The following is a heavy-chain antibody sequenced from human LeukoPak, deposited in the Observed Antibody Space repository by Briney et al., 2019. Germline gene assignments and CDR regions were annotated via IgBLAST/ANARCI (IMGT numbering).Heavy chain of an antibody. Sequence: GGSLRLSCVVSGFTVSSNYMSWVRRAPGKGLEWVSVLYGGGNTNYADSVKGRFTISRDNSKNTLYLQMNSLRSEDTAVHYCARVRFLEWLSFDYWGRGTLVTVSS. D-gene: IGHD3-3*01. CDR3: ARVRFLEWLSFDY. CDR2: LYGGGNT. CDR1: GFTVSSNY. J-gene: IGHJ4*02. V-gene: IGHV3-66*01.